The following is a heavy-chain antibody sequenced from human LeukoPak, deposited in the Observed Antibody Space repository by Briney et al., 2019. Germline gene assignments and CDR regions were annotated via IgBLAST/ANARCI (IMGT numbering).Heavy chain of an antibody. CDR3: AKDVTKVVVVPAAMAE. CDR1: GFTFSSYG. V-gene: IGHV3-30*02. D-gene: IGHD2-2*01. CDR2: IRYDGSNK. J-gene: IGHJ4*02. Sequence: PGGSLRLSCAASGFTFSSYGMHWVRQAPGKGLEWVAFIRYDGSNKYYADSVKGRFTISRDNSKNTLYLQMNSLRAEDTAVYYCAKDVTKVVVVPAAMAEWGQGTQVTVSS.